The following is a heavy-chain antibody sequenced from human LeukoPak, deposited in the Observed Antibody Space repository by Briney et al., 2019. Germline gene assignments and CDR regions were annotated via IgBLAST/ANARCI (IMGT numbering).Heavy chain of an antibody. J-gene: IGHJ4*02. Sequence: PGGSLRLSGAASGLTFSNAWMSWVRQVPGKGLEWVGRIKRKSDGGTTDYAAPVKGRFTISRDDSKNTLYLQMNSLKSEDTAVYYCTTELDVRPNHYWGQGTLVTVSS. D-gene: IGHD1-14*01. CDR2: IKRKSDGGTT. V-gene: IGHV3-15*01. CDR3: TTELDVRPNHY. CDR1: GLTFSNAW.